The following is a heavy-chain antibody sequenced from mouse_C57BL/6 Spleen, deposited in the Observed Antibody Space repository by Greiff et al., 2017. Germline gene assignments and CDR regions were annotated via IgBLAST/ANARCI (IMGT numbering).Heavy chain of an antibody. Sequence: VQLQQSGAELVKPGASVKISCKASGYAFSSYWMNWVKQRPGKGLEWNGQIYPGDGDTNYNGKFKGKATLTADKSSSTAYMQLSSLISEDSAVXFCARRIPSGYFDVWGTGTTVTVSS. CDR1: GYAFSSYW. J-gene: IGHJ1*03. CDR2: IYPGDGDT. D-gene: IGHD2-10*02. V-gene: IGHV1-80*01. CDR3: ARRIPSGYFDV.